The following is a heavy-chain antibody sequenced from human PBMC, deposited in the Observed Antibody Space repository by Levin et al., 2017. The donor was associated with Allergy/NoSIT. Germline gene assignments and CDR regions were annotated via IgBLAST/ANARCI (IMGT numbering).Heavy chain of an antibody. D-gene: IGHD2-2*01. CDR2: ISGSVAST. Sequence: PGGSLRLSCAASGFTFSSYAMSWVRQAPGKGLEWVSAISGSVASTYYADSVKGRFTISRDNFKNTLYLQMNSLRAEDTALYYCAKLSCSSTSCNSPPRNWFDPWGQGTLVTVSS. CDR3: AKLSCSSTSCNSPPRNWFDP. J-gene: IGHJ5*02. V-gene: IGHV3-23*01. CDR1: GFTFSSYA.